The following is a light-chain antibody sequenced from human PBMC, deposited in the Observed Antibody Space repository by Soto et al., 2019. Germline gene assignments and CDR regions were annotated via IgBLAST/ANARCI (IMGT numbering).Light chain of an antibody. Sequence: QSALTQPASVSGAPGQSIAISCNGTSSDVGGYNYVSWYQHHPGKAPKLMVYDVSNRPSGVSNRFSGPKSGNTASLTISGLQAEDEADYYCSSYTSSSTYVFGTGTKVTVL. V-gene: IGLV2-14*03. CDR2: DVS. CDR3: SSYTSSSTYV. J-gene: IGLJ1*01. CDR1: SSDVGGYNY.